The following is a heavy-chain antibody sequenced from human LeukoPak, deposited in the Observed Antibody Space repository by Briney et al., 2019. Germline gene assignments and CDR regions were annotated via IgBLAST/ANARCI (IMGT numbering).Heavy chain of an antibody. CDR2: IYHSGST. D-gene: IGHD3-3*01. V-gene: IGHV4-39*01. Sequence: SETLSLTCTVSGGSISSGYYNWGWIRQPPGKGLEWLAIIYHSGSTYYNPSLVSRVTISVDTSKNLFSLRLSSVTAADTAVYYCARGRITIFGVVTRSWFDPWGQGTLVTVSS. CDR3: ARGRITIFGVVTRSWFDP. CDR1: GGSISSGYYN. J-gene: IGHJ5*02.